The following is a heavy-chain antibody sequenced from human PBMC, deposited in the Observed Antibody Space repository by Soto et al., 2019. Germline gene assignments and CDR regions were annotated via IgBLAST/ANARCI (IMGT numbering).Heavy chain of an antibody. Sequence: GGSLRLSCAASGLTFNNYAMSWVRQAPGKGLEWVSGISSSGGSTNYADSVKGRLTISRDNSKNTLYLQMHSLRAEDTAVYYCVTPPTSSSGWYFDYWGQGTLVTVSS. CDR3: VTPPTSSSGWYFDY. D-gene: IGHD6-19*01. J-gene: IGHJ4*02. CDR1: GLTFNNYA. V-gene: IGHV3-23*01. CDR2: ISSSGGST.